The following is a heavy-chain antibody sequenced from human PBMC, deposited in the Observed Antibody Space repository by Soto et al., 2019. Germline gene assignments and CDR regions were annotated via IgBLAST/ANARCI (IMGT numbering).Heavy chain of an antibody. D-gene: IGHD3-10*01. J-gene: IGHJ4*02. CDR3: ARWEVWFGEGWYFDY. CDR2: IKQDGSEK. CDR1: GFTFSSYW. V-gene: IGHV3-7*01. Sequence: EVQLVESGGGLVQPGGSLRLSCAASGFTFSSYWMSWVRQAPGKGLEWVANIKQDGSEKYYVDSAKGRFTISRDNAKNSLYLQMNSLRAEDTAVYYCARWEVWFGEGWYFDYWGQGTLVTVSS.